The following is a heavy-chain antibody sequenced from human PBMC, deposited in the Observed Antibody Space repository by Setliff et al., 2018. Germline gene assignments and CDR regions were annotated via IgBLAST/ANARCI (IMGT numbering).Heavy chain of an antibody. CDR1: GYTFTNYG. V-gene: IGHV1-18*01. Sequence: ASVKVSCKASGYTFTNYGITWVRQAPGQGLEWMGRIIPVFRTAKYAQKFQGRVTLATDTSTNMAYLELSSLRSDDTAVYFCALTTLSLCSGGTCPNAFDIWGQGTMVTVSS. CDR2: IIPVFRTA. D-gene: IGHD2-15*01. CDR3: ALTTLSLCSGGTCPNAFDI. J-gene: IGHJ3*02.